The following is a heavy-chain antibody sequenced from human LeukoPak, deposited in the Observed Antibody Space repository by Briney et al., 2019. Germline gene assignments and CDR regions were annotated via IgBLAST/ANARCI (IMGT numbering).Heavy chain of an antibody. CDR1: GFSFTYW. V-gene: IGHV5-51*01. Sequence: GESLKISCKGSGFSFTYWIGWVRQMPGKGLEWMGIIYSGDSHTKYSPSFQGRVTISADKSISTAYLQWSSLEASDTAMYYCASARHGDYVWDYWGQGTLVTVSS. CDR3: ASARHGDYVWDY. D-gene: IGHD4-17*01. J-gene: IGHJ4*02. CDR2: IYSGDSHT.